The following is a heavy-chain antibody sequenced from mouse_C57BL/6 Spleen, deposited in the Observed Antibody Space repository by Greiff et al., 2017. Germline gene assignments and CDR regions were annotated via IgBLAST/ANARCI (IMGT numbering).Heavy chain of an antibody. V-gene: IGHV1-53*01. Sequence: LQQPGTELVKPGASVKLSCKASGYTFTSYWMHLVKQRPGQGLEWIGNINPSNGGTNYNEKFKSKATLTVDKSSSTAYMQLSSLTSEDSAVYYCARGGATVVAPFDYWGQGTTLTVSS. CDR2: INPSNGGT. CDR3: ARGGATVVAPFDY. D-gene: IGHD1-1*01. J-gene: IGHJ2*01. CDR1: GYTFTSYW.